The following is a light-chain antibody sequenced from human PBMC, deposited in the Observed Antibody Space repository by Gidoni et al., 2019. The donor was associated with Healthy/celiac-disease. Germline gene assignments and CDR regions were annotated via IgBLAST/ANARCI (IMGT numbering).Light chain of an antibody. CDR2: GAS. V-gene: IGKV3-20*01. CDR1: QSVSSSY. J-gene: IGKJ1*01. CDR3: QQYGSSWT. Sequence: EMVLTQSPGTQALSPGERATLSCRASQSVSSSYLAWYQQKPCQAPRLLIYGASSRATGIPDRFSGSGSGTDFTLTISRLEPEDFAVYYCQQYGSSWTFGQGTKVEIK.